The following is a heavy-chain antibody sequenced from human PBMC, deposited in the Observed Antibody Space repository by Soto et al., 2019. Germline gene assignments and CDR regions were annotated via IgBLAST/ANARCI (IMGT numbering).Heavy chain of an antibody. CDR2: IISIFGTA. CDR1: VGTFSSYA. V-gene: IGHV1-69*13. J-gene: IGHJ5*02. D-gene: IGHD3-3*01. CDR3: ARERITIFGVVPPGPNWFDP. Sequence: SVKVSCKASVGTFSSYAISWVRQAPGQGLEGMGGIISIFGTANYAQKFQGRVTITADESTSTAYMELSSLRSEDMAVYYCARERITIFGVVPPGPNWFDPWGQGTLVTVSS.